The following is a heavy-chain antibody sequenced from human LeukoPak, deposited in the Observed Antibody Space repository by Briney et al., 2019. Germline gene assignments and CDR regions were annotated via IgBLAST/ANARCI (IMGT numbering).Heavy chain of an antibody. D-gene: IGHD2-2*01. V-gene: IGHV4-38-2*02. Sequence: SETLSLTCTVSGYSISSGYYWGWIRQPPGKGLEWIGSIYHSGSTYYNPSLKSRVTISVDTSKSQFSLKLSSVTAADTAVYYCAREVGYCSSTSCPAIYYYYYYMDVWGKGTTVTVSS. CDR3: AREVGYCSSTSCPAIYYYYYYMDV. CDR2: IYHSGST. CDR1: GYSISSGYY. J-gene: IGHJ6*03.